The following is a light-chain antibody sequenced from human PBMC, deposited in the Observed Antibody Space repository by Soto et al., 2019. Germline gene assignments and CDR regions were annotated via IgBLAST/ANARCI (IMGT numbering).Light chain of an antibody. CDR2: EVS. CDR3: CSYGGSYV. Sequence: PRPAAASGSPGPPITIFYNCTSSDVGSYNLVSWYQQHPGKAPKVMIYEVSKRPSGVSNRFSGSKSGNTASLTISGLQAEDEADYYCCSYGGSYVFGTGTKVTVL. CDR1: SSDVGSYNL. V-gene: IGLV2-23*02. J-gene: IGLJ1*01.